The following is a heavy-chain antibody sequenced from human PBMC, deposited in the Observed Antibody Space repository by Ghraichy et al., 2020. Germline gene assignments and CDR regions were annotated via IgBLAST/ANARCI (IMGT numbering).Heavy chain of an antibody. CDR1: ELSFNIYA. CDR2: IRGGGGVI. V-gene: IGHV3-23*01. Sequence: GESLNISCVASELSFNIYAMTWVRQVPGKGLEWVSSIRGGGGVINYADSVKGRFTISRDNSKNTLSLHMNSLRAEDTAIYYCAKVWVRGFSYAYLDSWGQGALVTVSS. J-gene: IGHJ5*01. CDR3: AKVWVRGFSYAYLDS. D-gene: IGHD5-18*01.